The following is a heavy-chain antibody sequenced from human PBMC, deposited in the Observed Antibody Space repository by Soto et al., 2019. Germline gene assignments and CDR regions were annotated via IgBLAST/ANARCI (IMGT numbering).Heavy chain of an antibody. CDR3: AHRRVGTTVTPFDY. Sequence: QITLKESGPTLVKPTQTLTLTCTFSGFSLSTSGVGVGWIRQPPGKALEWLALIYWDDDKRYSPSLKSRLTTXKXTXRNQVVLTMTNMDPVDTATYYCAHRRVGTTVTPFDYWGQGTLVTVSS. J-gene: IGHJ4*02. V-gene: IGHV2-5*02. CDR2: IYWDDDK. D-gene: IGHD4-17*01. CDR1: GFSLSTSGVG.